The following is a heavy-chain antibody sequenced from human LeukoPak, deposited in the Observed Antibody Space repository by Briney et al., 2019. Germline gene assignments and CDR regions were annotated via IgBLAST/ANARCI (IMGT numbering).Heavy chain of an antibody. Sequence: QPGGSLRLSCAASGFTFSSYGMHWVRQAPGKGLEWVAFIRYDGSNKYYADSVKGRFTISRDNSKNTLYLQMNSLGAEDTAVYYCAKDQDTDFWSGYFDYWGQGTLVTVSS. CDR1: GFTFSSYG. D-gene: IGHD3-3*01. J-gene: IGHJ4*02. V-gene: IGHV3-30*02. CDR3: AKDQDTDFWSGYFDY. CDR2: IRYDGSNK.